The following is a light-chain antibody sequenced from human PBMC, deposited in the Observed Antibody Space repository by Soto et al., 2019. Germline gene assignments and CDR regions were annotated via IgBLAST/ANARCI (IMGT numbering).Light chain of an antibody. CDR2: EGG. CDR1: SSDVGHYNL. CDR3: FSYVHSYTLYV. Sequence: QSALTQPASVSGSPGQSITVSCTGTSSDVGHYNLVSWYQHHPGKVPKLIIYEGGKRPSGVSSRFSGSKSGNTASLTISGLQAEDEADYYCFSYVHSYTLYVFGTGTKVTVL. V-gene: IGLV2-23*01. J-gene: IGLJ1*01.